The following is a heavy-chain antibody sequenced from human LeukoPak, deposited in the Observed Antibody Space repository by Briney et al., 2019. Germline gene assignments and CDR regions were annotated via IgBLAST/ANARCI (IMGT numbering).Heavy chain of an antibody. D-gene: IGHD3-3*01. Sequence: AGGSLRLSCAASGFTFSSYAMNWVRQAPGKGLEWVSSISGGSRNIRYADSVKGRFTTSRDNSQNTLCLQMNSLRAEDTAVYYCAKDQGTAIFGVIIPDWYFDLWGRGTLVTVSS. CDR3: AKDQGTAIFGVIIPDWYFDL. CDR1: GFTFSSYA. J-gene: IGHJ2*01. V-gene: IGHV3-23*01. CDR2: ISGGSRNI.